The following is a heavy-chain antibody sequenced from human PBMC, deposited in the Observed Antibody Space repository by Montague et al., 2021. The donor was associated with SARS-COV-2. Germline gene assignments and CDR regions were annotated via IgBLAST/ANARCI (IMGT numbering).Heavy chain of an antibody. J-gene: IGHJ4*02. CDR3: AKDATIFWFERGRGTFDH. Sequence: SLRLYCAASGFTFNNFGMHWVRQAPGQGLEWVAVISYDGSTQYYADSVEGRFTISRDWSKNTLYLQMSSLRPEDTAVYYCAKDATIFWFERGRGTFDHWGQGTLVAVSS. D-gene: IGHD3-10*01. V-gene: IGHV3-30*18. CDR2: ISYDGSTQ. CDR1: GFTFNNFG.